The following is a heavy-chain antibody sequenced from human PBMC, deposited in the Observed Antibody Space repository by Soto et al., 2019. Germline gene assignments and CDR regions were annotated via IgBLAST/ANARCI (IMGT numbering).Heavy chain of an antibody. J-gene: IGHJ5*02. CDR3: ARDQWIQLDGSIPFDP. CDR2: ISAYNGNT. V-gene: IGHV1-18*01. Sequence: ASVKVSCKASGYTFTSYGISCVRQAPGQGLEWMGWISAYNGNTNYAQKLQGRVTMTTDTSTSTAYMELRSLRSDDTAVYYCARDQWIQLDGSIPFDPWGQGTLVTVSS. D-gene: IGHD5-18*01. CDR1: GYTFTSYG.